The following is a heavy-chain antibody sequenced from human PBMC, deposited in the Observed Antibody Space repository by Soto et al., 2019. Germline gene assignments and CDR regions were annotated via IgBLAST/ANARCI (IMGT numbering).Heavy chain of an antibody. CDR2: ISGSGGST. V-gene: IGHV3-23*01. CDR3: AKTGHIVLVPADKNWLDS. CDR1: GFTFSSYA. Sequence: QPGGALRDSVEASGFTFSSYAVSWVRQAPGKGLEWVSAISGSGGSTYYADSVKGRFTISRDNSKNTVFLQVNSLRAEDTAIYYCAKTGHIVLVPADKNWLDSWGQGTLVTVS. D-gene: IGHD2-2*01. J-gene: IGHJ5*01.